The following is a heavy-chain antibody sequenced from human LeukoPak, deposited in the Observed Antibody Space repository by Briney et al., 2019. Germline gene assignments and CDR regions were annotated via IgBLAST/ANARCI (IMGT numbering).Heavy chain of an antibody. J-gene: IGHJ4*02. CDR2: IYYSEST. CDR3: ARTYGDYVPTYFDY. CDR1: GGSISSYY. Sequence: PSETLSLTCTVSGGSISSYYWSWIRQPPGKGLEWIGYIYYSESTNYNPSLKSRVTISVDTSKNQFSLKLSSVTAADTAVYYCARTYGDYVPTYFDYWGQGTLVTVSS. V-gene: IGHV4-59*01. D-gene: IGHD4-17*01.